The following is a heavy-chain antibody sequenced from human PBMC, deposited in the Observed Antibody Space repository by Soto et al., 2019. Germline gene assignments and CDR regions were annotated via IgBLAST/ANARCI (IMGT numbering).Heavy chain of an antibody. J-gene: IGHJ4*02. V-gene: IGHV1-69*01. CDR1: GVTFSSYA. Sequence: QVQLVQSGAGVKKPGSSVKVSCKASGVTFSSYAISWVRQAPGQGLEWMGGIIPIFGTANYAQKFQGRVTITADESTSTAYMELSSLRSEDTAVYYCARSGWANGGVINWGQGTLVTVSS. CDR2: IIPIFGTA. CDR3: ARSGWANGGVIN. D-gene: IGHD3-16*01.